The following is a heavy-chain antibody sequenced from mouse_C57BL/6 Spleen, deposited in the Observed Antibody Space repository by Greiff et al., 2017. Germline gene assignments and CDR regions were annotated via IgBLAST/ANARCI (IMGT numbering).Heavy chain of an antibody. Sequence: LQQPGAELVKPGASVKMSCKASGYTFTSYWITWVKQRPGQGLEWIGDIYPGSGSTNYNEKFKSKATLTVDTSSSTAYMQLSSLTSEDSAVYYCARRDDYYDEDYFDYWGQGTTLTVSS. D-gene: IGHD2-4*01. CDR3: ARRDDYYDEDYFDY. J-gene: IGHJ2*01. V-gene: IGHV1-55*01. CDR2: IYPGSGST. CDR1: GYTFTSYW.